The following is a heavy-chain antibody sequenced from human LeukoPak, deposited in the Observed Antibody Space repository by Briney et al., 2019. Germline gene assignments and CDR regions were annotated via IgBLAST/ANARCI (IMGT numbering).Heavy chain of an antibody. CDR1: GGSISSYY. CDR3: ARSRFVVVPAAIVYYYYGMDV. V-gene: IGHV4-59*01. D-gene: IGHD2-2*01. Sequence: PSETLSLTCTVSGGSISSYYWSWIRHPPGKGLEWIGYIYYSGSTNYNPSLKSRVTISVDTSKNQFSLKLSSVTAADTAVYYCARSRFVVVPAAIVYYYYGMDVWGQGTTVTVSS. CDR2: IYYSGST. J-gene: IGHJ6*02.